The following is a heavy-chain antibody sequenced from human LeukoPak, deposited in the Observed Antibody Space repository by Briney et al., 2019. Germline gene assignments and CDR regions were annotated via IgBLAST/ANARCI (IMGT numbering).Heavy chain of an antibody. CDR3: AREETYYDFWSGYPGDYYYYMDV. J-gene: IGHJ6*03. D-gene: IGHD3-3*01. V-gene: IGHV4-34*01. CDR1: GGSFSGYY. CDR2: INHSGST. Sequence: SETLSLTCAVYGGSFSGYYWSWIRQPPGKGLEWIGEINHSGSTNYNPSLKSRVTISVDTSKNQFSLKLSSVTAADTAVYYCAREETYYDFWSGYPGDYYYYMDVWGKGTTVTVSS.